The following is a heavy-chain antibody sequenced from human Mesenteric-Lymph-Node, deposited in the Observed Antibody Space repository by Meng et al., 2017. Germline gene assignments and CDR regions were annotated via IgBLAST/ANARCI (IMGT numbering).Heavy chain of an antibody. CDR3: AEGSGSYAVAY. CDR2: ISSNSYYI. J-gene: IGHJ4*02. V-gene: IGHV3-21*01. D-gene: IGHD1-26*01. CDR1: GFTFSSYS. Sequence: EVQLVESGGGLVKPGGSLRLSCAASGFTFSSYSMNWVRQAPGKGLEWVSYISSNSYYISYADSVKGRFTISRDNAKNSVYLQMNSLRAEDMAVYYCAEGSGSYAVAYWGQGTLVTVSS.